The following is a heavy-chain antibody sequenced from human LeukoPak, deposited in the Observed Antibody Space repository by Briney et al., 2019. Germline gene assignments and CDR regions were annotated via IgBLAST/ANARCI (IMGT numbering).Heavy chain of an antibody. Sequence: GGSLRLSCAASGFTFSSYAMHWVSQAPGKGLEWVAVISYDGSNKYYADSVKGRFTISRDNSKNTLYLQMNSLRAEDTAVYYCASPHDYGDYAGLGYWGQGTLVTVSS. J-gene: IGHJ4*02. CDR2: ISYDGSNK. CDR3: ASPHDYGDYAGLGY. D-gene: IGHD4-17*01. CDR1: GFTFSSYA. V-gene: IGHV3-30-3*01.